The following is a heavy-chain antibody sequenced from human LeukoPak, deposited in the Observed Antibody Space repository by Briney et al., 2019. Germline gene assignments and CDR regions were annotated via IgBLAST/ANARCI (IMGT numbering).Heavy chain of an antibody. V-gene: IGHV4-59*01. D-gene: IGHD3-16*01. CDR1: GGSISSSY. CDR3: AGGWGYFDY. Sequence: SETLSLTCTVSGGSISSSYWSWIRQPPGKGLEWIGNIYYSGSTNYNPSLKSRVAISLDTSKNQFSLKLSSATAADTAVYYCAGGWGYFDYWGQGPLVTVSS. CDR2: IYYSGST. J-gene: IGHJ4*02.